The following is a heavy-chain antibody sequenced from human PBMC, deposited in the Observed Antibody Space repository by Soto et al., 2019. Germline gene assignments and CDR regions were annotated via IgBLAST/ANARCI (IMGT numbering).Heavy chain of an antibody. Sequence: PSETLSLTCAVYGGSFSGYYWSWIRQPPGKGLEWIGEINHSGSTNYNPSLKSRVTISVDTSKNQFSLKLSSVTAADTAVYYCARVRRYYGSGSYFDAFDIWGQGTMVTV. CDR3: ARVRRYYGSGSYFDAFDI. D-gene: IGHD3-10*01. V-gene: IGHV4-34*01. CDR2: INHSGST. J-gene: IGHJ3*02. CDR1: GGSFSGYY.